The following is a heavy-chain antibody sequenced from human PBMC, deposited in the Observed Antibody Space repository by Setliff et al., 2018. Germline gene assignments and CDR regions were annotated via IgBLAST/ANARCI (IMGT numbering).Heavy chain of an antibody. V-gene: IGHV4-39*01. CDR2: IYDSGTS. Sequence: KPSETLSLTCTVSGGSISSSSYYWGWVRQPPGQGLEWIGTIYDSGTSYYNPSLKSRVTISVDTSKNQFSLKLTSMTAADTAVYFCARHLLVQGTYHFDYWGQGSPVTVSS. J-gene: IGHJ4*02. D-gene: IGHD3-10*01. CDR1: GGSISSSSYY. CDR3: ARHLLVQGTYHFDY.